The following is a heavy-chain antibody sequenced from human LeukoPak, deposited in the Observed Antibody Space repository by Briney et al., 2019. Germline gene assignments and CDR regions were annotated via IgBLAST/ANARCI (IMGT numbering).Heavy chain of an antibody. J-gene: IGHJ4*02. D-gene: IGHD1-1*01. CDR3: ARWNRMIDY. CDR1: GGSISSYY. Sequence: SETLSLTCTVSGGSISSYYWSWIRQPPGKGLEWIGYIYYSGSTNHNPSLKSRVTISVDTSKNQFSLKLSSVTAADTAVYYCARWNRMIDYWGQGTLVTVSS. V-gene: IGHV4-59*01. CDR2: IYYSGST.